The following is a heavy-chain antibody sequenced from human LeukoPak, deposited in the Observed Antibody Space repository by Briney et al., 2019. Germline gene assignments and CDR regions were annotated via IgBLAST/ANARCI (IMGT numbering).Heavy chain of an antibody. J-gene: IGHJ6*02. CDR1: GFTFSSYA. CDR2: ISYDGSNK. CDR3: ARDRDIIGGYGMDV. V-gene: IGHV3-30-3*01. Sequence: PGGSLRLSCAASGFTFSSYAMHWVRQAPGKGLEWVAVISYDGSNKYYADSVKGRFTVSRDNFKNKRYLQMNSLRAEDTAVYCCARDRDIIGGYGMDVWGQGTTVTVSS. D-gene: IGHD5-12*01.